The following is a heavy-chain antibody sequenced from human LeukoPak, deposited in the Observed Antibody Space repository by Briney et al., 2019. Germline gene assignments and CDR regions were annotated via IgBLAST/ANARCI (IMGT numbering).Heavy chain of an antibody. CDR2: ISGSGGST. D-gene: IGHD6-13*01. J-gene: IGHJ4*02. Sequence: PGGSLRLSCAASGFTFSSYSMNWVRQAPGKGLEWVSAISGSGGSTYYADSVKGRFTISRDNSKNTLYLQMNSLRAEDTAVYYCAKLGGYSSSWYTFDYWGQGTLVTVSS. V-gene: IGHV3-23*01. CDR3: AKLGGYSSSWYTFDY. CDR1: GFTFSSYS.